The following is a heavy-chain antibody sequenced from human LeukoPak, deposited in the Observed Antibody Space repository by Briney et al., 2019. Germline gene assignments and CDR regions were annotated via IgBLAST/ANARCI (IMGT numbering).Heavy chain of an antibody. CDR3: ARDSGVGFDI. CDR2: IYDSGST. CDR1: GGSISSYY. D-gene: IGHD3-10*01. J-gene: IGHJ3*02. V-gene: IGHV4-59*01. Sequence: SETLSLTCSVPGGSISSYYWNWIRQPPGRGLEWIGYIYDSGSTNYNPSLKSRVTISVDTSKNQFSLKLSSVTAADTAVYYCARDSGVGFDIWGQGTMVTVSS.